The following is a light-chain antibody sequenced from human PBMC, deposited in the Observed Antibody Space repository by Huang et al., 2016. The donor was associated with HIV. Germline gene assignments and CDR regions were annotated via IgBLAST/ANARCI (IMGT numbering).Light chain of an antibody. J-gene: IGKJ2*01. V-gene: IGKV3-15*01. Sequence: EIVMTQSPAPLSVSPGERATLSCRASQSVSSNLAWYQQKPCQAPRLLIYGASTRATGIPARLSGSGSGTEFTLTISSLQSEDFAVYYFQQYNNWPYTFGQGTKLEIK. CDR3: QQYNNWPYT. CDR1: QSVSSN. CDR2: GAS.